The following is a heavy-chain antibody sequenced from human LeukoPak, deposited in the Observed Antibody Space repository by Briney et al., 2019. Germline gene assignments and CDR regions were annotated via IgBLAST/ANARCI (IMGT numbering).Heavy chain of an antibody. J-gene: IGHJ4*02. CDR2: ISGSGGST. CDR1: GFTFSSYW. Sequence: GGSLRLSCAASGFTFSSYWMHWVRQAPGRGLVWVSAISGSGGSTYYADSVKGRFTISRDNSKNTLYLQMNSLRAEDTAVYYCAKDLACSSTSCYMFDYWGQGTLVTVSS. D-gene: IGHD2-2*02. V-gene: IGHV3-23*01. CDR3: AKDLACSSTSCYMFDY.